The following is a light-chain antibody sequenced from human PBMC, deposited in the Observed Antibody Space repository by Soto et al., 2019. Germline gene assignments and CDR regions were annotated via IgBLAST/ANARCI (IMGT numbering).Light chain of an antibody. CDR1: TSNIGAPYD. CDR2: GDN. CDR3: QSYDSSLSAYV. V-gene: IGLV1-40*01. Sequence: QSVLTQPPSVSGAPGQRVSISCTGSTSNIGAPYDVHWYQHLPGTAPKLLIYGDNNRPSGVPDRFSGSKSGTSASLAITRLQAEDEADYYCQSYDSSLSAYVFATGTKVTVL. J-gene: IGLJ1*01.